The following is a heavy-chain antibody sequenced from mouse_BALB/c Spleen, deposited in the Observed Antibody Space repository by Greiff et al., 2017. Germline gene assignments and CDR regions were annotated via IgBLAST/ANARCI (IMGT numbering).Heavy chain of an antibody. D-gene: IGHD1-1*01. V-gene: IGHV14-3*02. Sequence: VQLKQSGAELVKPGASVKLSCTASGFNIKDTYMHWVKQRPEQGLEWIGRIDPANGNTKYDPKFQGKATITADTSSNTAYLQLSSLTSEDTAVYYCARGGSSYPYYFDYWGQGTTLTVSS. CDR2: IDPANGNT. CDR3: ARGGSSYPYYFDY. J-gene: IGHJ2*01. CDR1: GFNIKDTY.